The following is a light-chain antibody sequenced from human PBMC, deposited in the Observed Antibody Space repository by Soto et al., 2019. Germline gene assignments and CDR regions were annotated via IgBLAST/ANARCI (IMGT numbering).Light chain of an antibody. CDR1: SSDVGGYNY. J-gene: IGLJ2*01. CDR3: SSYGGRNNLV. Sequence: QSALTQPPSASGSPGQSVTISCTGTSSDVGGYNYVSWYQQHPGKAPKVMIYEVSKRPSGVPDRFSGSKSGNTASLTVSGLQAEDEADYYCSSYGGRNNLVFDGGTKLTVL. V-gene: IGLV2-8*01. CDR2: EVS.